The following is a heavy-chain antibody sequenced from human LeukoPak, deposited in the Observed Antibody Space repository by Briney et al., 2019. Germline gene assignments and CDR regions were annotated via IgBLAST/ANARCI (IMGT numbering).Heavy chain of an antibody. Sequence: GGSLRLSCAASGFTFRTYGMHWVRQAPGKGLEWVSLIGPVGDSPFYADSVKGRFTISRDNTKNTLSLQMNSLRVEDTAIYYCAKDIQLSTWGLGTMVTVSS. D-gene: IGHD5-24*01. CDR1: GFTFRTYG. J-gene: IGHJ3*01. CDR2: IGPVGDSP. V-gene: IGHV3-23*01. CDR3: AKDIQLST.